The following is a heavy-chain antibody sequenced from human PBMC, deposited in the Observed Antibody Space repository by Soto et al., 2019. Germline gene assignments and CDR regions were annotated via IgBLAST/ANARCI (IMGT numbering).Heavy chain of an antibody. CDR1: GFTFSSYG. CDR2: ISYDGSNK. D-gene: IGHD5-12*01. J-gene: IGHJ4*02. V-gene: IGHV3-30*03. Sequence: GGSLRLSCAASGFTFSSYGMHWVRQAPGKGLEWVAVISYDGSNKYYADSVKGRFTISRDNSKNTLYLQMNSLRAEDTAVYYCAMAPIDYWGQGTLVTVSS. CDR3: AMAPIDY.